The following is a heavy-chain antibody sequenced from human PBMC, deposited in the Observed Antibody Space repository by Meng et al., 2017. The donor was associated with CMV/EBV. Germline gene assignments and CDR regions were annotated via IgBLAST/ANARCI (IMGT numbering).Heavy chain of an antibody. V-gene: IGHV3-30*04. CDR3: ARESLSGFGELLWGVLGVDV. CDR2: ISYDGSNK. D-gene: IGHD3-10*01. CDR1: GFTFSSYA. J-gene: IGHJ6*02. Sequence: GESLKISCAASGFTFSSYAMHWVRQAPGKGLEWVAVISYDGSNKYYADSVKGRFTISRDNSKNTLYLQMNSLRAEDTAVYYCARESLSGFGELLWGVLGVDVWGQGTTVTVSS.